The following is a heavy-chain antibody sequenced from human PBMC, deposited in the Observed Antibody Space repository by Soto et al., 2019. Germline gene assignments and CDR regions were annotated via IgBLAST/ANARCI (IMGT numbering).Heavy chain of an antibody. D-gene: IGHD1-20*01. V-gene: IGHV3-48*02. CDR2: ISSSSSTI. J-gene: IGHJ4*02. CDR1: GFTFISYS. Sequence: EVQLVESGGGLVQPGGSLRLSCAASGFTFISYSMNWVRQAPGQGLEWVSYISSSSSTIYYADSVKGRFTISRDNAKNSLYLQMNSLRDEDTAVYYCARPRTPLTGTGDYWGQGTLVTVSS. CDR3: ARPRTPLTGTGDY.